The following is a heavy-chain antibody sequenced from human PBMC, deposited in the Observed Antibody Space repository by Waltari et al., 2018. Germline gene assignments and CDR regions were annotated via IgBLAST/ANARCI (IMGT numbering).Heavy chain of an antibody. J-gene: IGHJ3*01. CDR1: GFTFSDSY. V-gene: IGHV3-7*03. CDR3: ARDSAFCNGCAVDL. Sequence: EVQMVESGGGLVQPGGSLRLSCIASGFTFSDSYMSWVRQAPGKGPGWVANLKHDGSLKSYVDSVRGRFIISRDNAKNSVFLQLNSLRVDDTAVYYCARDSAFCNGCAVDLWGQGTMVSVSS. D-gene: IGHD2-8*01. CDR2: LKHDGSLK.